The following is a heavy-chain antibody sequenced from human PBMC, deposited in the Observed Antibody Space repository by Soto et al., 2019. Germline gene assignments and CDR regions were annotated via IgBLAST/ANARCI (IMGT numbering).Heavy chain of an antibody. V-gene: IGHV3-23*01. CDR3: AKDGVRIAAAGYYYYYGMDV. CDR2: ISGGGSST. Sequence: GGSLRLSCAASGFTFSSYALNWVRQAPGKGLEWVSVISGGGSSTYYADSVKGRFTVSRDNSKNTLYLQMKSLRAEDTAVYYCAKDGVRIAAAGYYYYYGMDVWGQGTTVTVSS. J-gene: IGHJ6*02. D-gene: IGHD6-13*01. CDR1: GFTFSSYA.